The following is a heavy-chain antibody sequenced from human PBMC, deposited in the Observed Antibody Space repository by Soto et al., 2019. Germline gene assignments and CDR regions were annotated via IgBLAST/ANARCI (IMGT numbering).Heavy chain of an antibody. CDR1: GGTFTSSA. Sequence: QVQLVQSGSEVKKPGSSVKVSCKASGGTFTSSAMSWVRQAPGQGLEWMGGIIPVLGTTTYSETFQGRLTFTADDTRTVYMELSGLTSEDTAVYYCALEDYGSGLPGAYYYGLDVWGQGTTVIVSS. V-gene: IGHV1-69*01. CDR3: ALEDYGSGLPGAYYYGLDV. CDR2: IIPVLGTT. D-gene: IGHD3-10*01. J-gene: IGHJ6*02.